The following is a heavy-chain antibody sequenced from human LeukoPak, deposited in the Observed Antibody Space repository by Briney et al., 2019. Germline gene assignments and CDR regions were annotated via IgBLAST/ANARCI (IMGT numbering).Heavy chain of an antibody. J-gene: IGHJ6*03. CDR3: ARVLRYFDWQKYYYYYYMDV. CDR2: ISISGVTI. D-gene: IGHD3-9*01. Sequence: GGSLRLSCAASGFTFSSYEMNWVRQAPGKGLEWVSYISISGVTIHYADSVKGRFTISRDNAKNSLYLQMNSLRAEDTAVYYCARVLRYFDWQKYYYYYYMDVWGKGTTVTISS. CDR1: GFTFSSYE. V-gene: IGHV3-48*03.